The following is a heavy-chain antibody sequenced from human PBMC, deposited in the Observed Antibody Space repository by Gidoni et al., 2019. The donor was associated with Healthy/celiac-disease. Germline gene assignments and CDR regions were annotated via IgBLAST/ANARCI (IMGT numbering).Heavy chain of an antibody. CDR2: ISSSSSYT. CDR1: GFTFSDYY. D-gene: IGHD4-17*01. J-gene: IGHJ6*02. CDR3: ARAPDYGDFYYYYGMDV. V-gene: IGHV3-11*06. Sequence: QVQLVESGGGLVKPGGSLRLSCAASGFTFSDYYMSWIRQAPGKGLEWVSYISSSSSYTNYADSVKGRFTISRDNAKNSLYLQMNSLRAEDTAVYYCARAPDYGDFYYYYGMDVWGQGTTVTVSS.